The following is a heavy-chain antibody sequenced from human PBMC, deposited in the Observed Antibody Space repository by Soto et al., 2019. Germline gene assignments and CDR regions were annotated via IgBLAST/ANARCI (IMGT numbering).Heavy chain of an antibody. Sequence: GGSLRLSCAASGFTFSSYAMSWVRQAPGKGLEWVSAISGSGGSTYYADSVKGRFTISRDNSKNTLYLQMNSLRAEDTAVYYCAKAYSPSSYHYYYYYMDVWGKGTTVTVSS. CDR2: ISGSGGST. CDR3: AKAYSPSSYHYYYYYMDV. CDR1: GFTFSSYA. V-gene: IGHV3-23*01. D-gene: IGHD2-21*01. J-gene: IGHJ6*03.